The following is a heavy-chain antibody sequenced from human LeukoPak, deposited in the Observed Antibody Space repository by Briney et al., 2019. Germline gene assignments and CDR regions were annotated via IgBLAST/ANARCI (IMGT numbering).Heavy chain of an antibody. V-gene: IGHV3-49*03. CDR2: IRSNIYGGTT. D-gene: IGHD1/OR15-1a*01. CDR3: TRDHWNTFDY. Sequence: GGSLRLSCSTSGLRIGDYAMSWLRRAPGKGLGWVAFIRSNIYGGTTEYAASVRGRFTISRDDSESSVYLQMNSLKTEDTAVYYCTRDHWNTFDYWGQGTLVTVSS. J-gene: IGHJ4*02. CDR1: GLRIGDYA.